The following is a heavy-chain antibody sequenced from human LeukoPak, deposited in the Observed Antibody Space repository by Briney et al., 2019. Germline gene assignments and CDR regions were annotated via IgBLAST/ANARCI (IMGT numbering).Heavy chain of an antibody. D-gene: IGHD5-12*01. J-gene: IGHJ3*02. CDR3: ARVGYSGYDYVVGAFDI. CDR2: IYTSGST. V-gene: IGHV4-4*07. CDR1: GGSISSYY. Sequence: SETLSLTCTVSGGSISSYYWSWIRQPAGKGLEWIGRIYTSGSTNYNPSLKSRVTMSVDTSKNQFSLKLSSVTAADTAVYYCARVGYSGYDYVVGAFDIWGQGTMVTVSS.